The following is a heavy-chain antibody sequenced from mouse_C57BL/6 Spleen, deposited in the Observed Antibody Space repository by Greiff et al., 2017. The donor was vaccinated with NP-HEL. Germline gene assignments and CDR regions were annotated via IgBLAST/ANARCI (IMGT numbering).Heavy chain of an antibody. D-gene: IGHD2-3*01. CDR1: GFTFSSYA. Sequence: DVQLVESGEGLVKPGGSLKLSCAASGFTFSSYAMSWVRQTPEKRLEWVAYISSGGDYIYYADTVKGRFTISRDNARNTLYLQMSSLKSEDTAMYYCTRGDDERLDYAMDYWGQGTSVTVSS. J-gene: IGHJ4*01. CDR2: ISSGGDYI. V-gene: IGHV5-9-1*02. CDR3: TRGDDERLDYAMDY.